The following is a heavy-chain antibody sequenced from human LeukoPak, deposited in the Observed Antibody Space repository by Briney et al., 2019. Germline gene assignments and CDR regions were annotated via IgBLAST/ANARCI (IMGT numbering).Heavy chain of an antibody. V-gene: IGHV3-53*01. CDR3: AAYDFWSGYSAGIDY. CDR1: GFTFSSNT. Sequence: PGGSLRLSCAASGFTFSSNTMSWVRQAPGKGLEWVSVIYSGGNTYYADSVKGRFTISRDNSKNTLYLQMNSLRAEDTAVYYCAAYDFWSGYSAGIDYWGQGTLVTVSS. D-gene: IGHD3-3*01. CDR2: IYSGGNT. J-gene: IGHJ4*02.